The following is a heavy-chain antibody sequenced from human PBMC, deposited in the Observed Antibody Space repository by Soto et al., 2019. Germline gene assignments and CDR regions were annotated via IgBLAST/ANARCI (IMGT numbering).Heavy chain of an antibody. Sequence: GGSLRLSCAASGFTFNRYGMSWVRQAPGKGLEWVSAISASGDNTYYADSVKGRFTISRDSSNNTLYLQMNSLRADDTALYYCVKLRLELLYLDSWGLGALVTVPQ. J-gene: IGHJ4*02. V-gene: IGHV3-23*01. CDR2: ISASGDNT. CDR1: GFTFNRYG. D-gene: IGHD1-7*01. CDR3: VKLRLELLYLDS.